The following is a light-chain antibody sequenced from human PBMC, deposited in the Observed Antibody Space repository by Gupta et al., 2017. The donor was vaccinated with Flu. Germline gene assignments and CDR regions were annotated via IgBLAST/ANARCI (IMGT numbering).Light chain of an antibody. CDR2: LGS. CDR3: KQALQTPIT. CDR1: QSLLHSNGYIY. V-gene: IGKV2-28*01. Sequence: DIVMTQSPLSLPVTPGEPASISCRSSQSLLHSNGYIYLDWYLQKPGQSPQVLIYLGSTRASGVPDRFSGSGSGTDFTLKISRGDAEDVVVYYCKQALQTPITFGGGTKVEIK. J-gene: IGKJ4*01.